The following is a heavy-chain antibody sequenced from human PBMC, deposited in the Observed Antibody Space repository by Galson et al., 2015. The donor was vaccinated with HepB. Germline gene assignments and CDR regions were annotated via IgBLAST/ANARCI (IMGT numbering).Heavy chain of an antibody. CDR3: AREVREGSRTDYYYYYGMDV. CDR2: INAGNGNT. D-gene: IGHD3-10*01. CDR1: GYTFTSYA. V-gene: IGHV1-3*01. Sequence: SVKVSCKASGYTFTSYAMHWVRQAPGQRLEWMGWINAGNGNTKYSQKFQGRVTITRDTSASTAYMELSSLRSEDTAAYYCAREVREGSRTDYYYYYGMDVWGQGTTVTVSS. J-gene: IGHJ6*02.